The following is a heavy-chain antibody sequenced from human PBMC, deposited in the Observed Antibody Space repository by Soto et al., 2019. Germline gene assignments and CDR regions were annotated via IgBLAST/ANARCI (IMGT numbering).Heavy chain of an antibody. D-gene: IGHD4-17*01. CDR2: ISYDGSNK. J-gene: IGHJ6*02. V-gene: IGHV3-30*03. CDR3: SSSSDYGDYVDYYYGMDV. CDR1: GFTFSSYG. Sequence: GGSLRLSCAASGFTFSSYGMHWVRQAPGKGLEWVAVISYDGSNKYYADSVKGRFTISRDNSKNTLYLQMNNLRAEDTAVYYCSSSSDYGDYVDYYYGMDVWGQGTTVTVSS.